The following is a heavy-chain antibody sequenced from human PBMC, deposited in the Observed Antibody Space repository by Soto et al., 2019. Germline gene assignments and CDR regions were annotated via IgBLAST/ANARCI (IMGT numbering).Heavy chain of an antibody. J-gene: IGHJ4*02. CDR3: ARGSDFWSGSPFDY. D-gene: IGHD3-3*01. Sequence: PSETLSLTCVVSGGSISSGGYFWGWIRQPPGKGLEWIGYIYHSGSTYYNPSLKSRVTISVDRSKNQFSLKLSSVTAADTAVYYCARGSDFWSGSPFDYWGQGTLVTVSS. V-gene: IGHV4-30-2*01. CDR2: IYHSGST. CDR1: GGSISSGGYF.